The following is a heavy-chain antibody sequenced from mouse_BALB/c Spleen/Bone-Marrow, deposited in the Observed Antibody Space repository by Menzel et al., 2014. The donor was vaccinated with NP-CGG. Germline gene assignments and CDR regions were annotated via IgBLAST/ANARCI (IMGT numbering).Heavy chain of an antibody. V-gene: IGHV14-3*02. Sequence: VQLQQPGAELVKPGASVTLSCTASGFNIKDTYMHWVKQRPEQGLEWIGRIDPANGNTKYDPKFQGKATITADTSSNTGYLQLISLTSEDTAVYYCAREVYGSNYAMDYWGQGTPVTVSS. J-gene: IGHJ4*01. CDR1: GFNIKDTY. CDR3: AREVYGSNYAMDY. CDR2: IDPANGNT. D-gene: IGHD1-1*01.